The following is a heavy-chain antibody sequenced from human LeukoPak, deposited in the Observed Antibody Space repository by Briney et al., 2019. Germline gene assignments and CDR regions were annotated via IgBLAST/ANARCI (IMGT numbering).Heavy chain of an antibody. CDR3: AKTRSLAVAGSFDY. CDR2: IRWDSGSL. D-gene: IGHD6-19*01. J-gene: IGHJ4*02. CDR1: GFTCYYYA. Sequence: PGGSLRFSAAASGFTCYYYARQWRRPAPGQVLECVSGIRWDSGSLGYADSVKGRFTISRAKAKNSLYMPMNSLRAEATALYYCAKTRSLAVAGSFDYWGQRTLVTVSS. V-gene: IGHV3-9*01.